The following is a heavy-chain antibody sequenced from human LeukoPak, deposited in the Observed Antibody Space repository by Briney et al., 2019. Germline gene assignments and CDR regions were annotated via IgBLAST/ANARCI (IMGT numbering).Heavy chain of an antibody. CDR3: AGGRDRSQLYFDS. CDR1: GFTFSSYW. CDR2: IDSDGSRI. Sequence: GGSPRLSCEGSGFTFSSYWMHWVRQAPGKGLVWVSRIDSDGSRISYVDSVKGRFTISRDNARNTLYLEMNSLRVDDTAVYYCAGGRDRSQLYFDSWGQGTLVTVSS. J-gene: IGHJ4*02. V-gene: IGHV3-74*01. D-gene: IGHD5-24*01.